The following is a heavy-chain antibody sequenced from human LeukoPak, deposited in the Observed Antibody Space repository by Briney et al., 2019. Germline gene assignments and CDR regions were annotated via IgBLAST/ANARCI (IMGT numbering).Heavy chain of an antibody. CDR3: ARMSGYCSGDSCYGNNWFDP. CDR2: IIPIFGTA. Sequence: ASVTVSCKASGYTFTSYYMHWVRQAPGQGLEWMGGIIPIFGTANYAQKFQGRVTITADVSTSTAYMELSSLRSEDTAVYYCARMSGYCSGDSCYGNNWFDPWGQGTLVTVSS. J-gene: IGHJ5*02. V-gene: IGHV1-69*13. CDR1: GYTFTSYY. D-gene: IGHD2-15*01.